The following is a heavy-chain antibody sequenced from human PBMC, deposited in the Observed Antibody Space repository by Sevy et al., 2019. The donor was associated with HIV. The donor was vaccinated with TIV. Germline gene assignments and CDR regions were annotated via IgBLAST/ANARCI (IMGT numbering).Heavy chain of an antibody. D-gene: IGHD3-22*01. CDR1: GLIFSNYN. J-gene: IGHJ4*02. CDR3: AGENYYDSEGYRFDY. V-gene: IGHV3-21*01. Sequence: GGSLRLSCAASGLIFSNYNMNWVRQAPGKGLEWVSSISSSSSYIYYADSVKGRFTISRDNAKNSLYLQMNSLRAEDTAVYYCAGENYYDSEGYRFDYWGQGTLVTVSS. CDR2: ISSSSSYI.